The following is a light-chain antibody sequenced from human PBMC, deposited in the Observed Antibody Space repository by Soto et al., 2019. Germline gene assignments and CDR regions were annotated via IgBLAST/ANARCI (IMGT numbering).Light chain of an antibody. J-gene: IGKJ2*01. V-gene: IGKV4-1*01. Sequence: DIVMTQSPDSLAVSLGERATINCKSSQSVLYSSNNKNYLAWYQQRPGQPPKLLIYWASTRESGVPDRFSGSGAGTDFPLTNTSLQAEDGAVYYCQQYESTPPTFGQGTKLEIK. CDR2: WAS. CDR3: QQYESTPPT. CDR1: QSVLYSSNNKNY.